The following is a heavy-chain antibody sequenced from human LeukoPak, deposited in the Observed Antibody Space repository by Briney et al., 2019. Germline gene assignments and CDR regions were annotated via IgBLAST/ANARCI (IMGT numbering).Heavy chain of an antibody. J-gene: IGHJ3*02. Sequence: GGSLRLSCAASGFTFSSYAMHWVRQAPGKGLEWVAVISYDGSNKYYADSVKGRFTISRDNSKNTLYLRMNSLRAEDTAVYYCAKSEGYSYGSGYAFDIWGQGTMVTVSS. D-gene: IGHD5-18*01. CDR1: GFTFSSYA. CDR2: ISYDGSNK. CDR3: AKSEGYSYGSGYAFDI. V-gene: IGHV3-30-3*02.